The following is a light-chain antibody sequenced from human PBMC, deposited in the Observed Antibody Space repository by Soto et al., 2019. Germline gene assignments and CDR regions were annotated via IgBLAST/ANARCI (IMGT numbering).Light chain of an antibody. J-gene: IGLJ2*01. Sequence: QSVLTQPPSASGSPGQSVTISCTGTSSDVGAYDRVSWYQQHPGKPPKLIIYAVTDRTSGVPDRFSGSKSGNTASLTVSGLKAEDEADDYCTSYGGRDDTIFGGGTKLTVL. CDR2: AVT. CDR1: SSDVGAYDR. CDR3: TSYGGRDDTI. V-gene: IGLV2-8*01.